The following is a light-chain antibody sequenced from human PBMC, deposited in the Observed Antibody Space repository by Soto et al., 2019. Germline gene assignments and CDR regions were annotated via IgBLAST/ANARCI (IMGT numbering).Light chain of an antibody. Sequence: EIVMTQSPATLSVSPGEGATLSCRASQGVSSKLAWYQQKPGQAPRLLIYGASTRATGIPARFSGSGSGTEFTLIISSLQSEDSAVYYCQQYNSWLWTFGQGTKVDI. CDR2: GAS. J-gene: IGKJ1*01. V-gene: IGKV3-15*01. CDR3: QQYNSWLWT. CDR1: QGVSSK.